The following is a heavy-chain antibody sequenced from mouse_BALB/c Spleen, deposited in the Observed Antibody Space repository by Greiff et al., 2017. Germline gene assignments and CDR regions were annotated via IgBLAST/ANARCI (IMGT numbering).Heavy chain of an antibody. CDR2: ISSGGST. CDR3: ARGGMITTGWYFDV. D-gene: IGHD2-4*01. Sequence: EVMLVESGGGLVKPGGSLKLSCAASGFTFSSYAMSWVRQTPEKRLEWVASISSGGSTYYPDSVKGRFTISRDNARNILYLQMSSLRSEDTAMYYCARGGMITTGWYFDVWGAGTTVTVSS. V-gene: IGHV5-6-5*01. CDR1: GFTFSSYA. J-gene: IGHJ1*01.